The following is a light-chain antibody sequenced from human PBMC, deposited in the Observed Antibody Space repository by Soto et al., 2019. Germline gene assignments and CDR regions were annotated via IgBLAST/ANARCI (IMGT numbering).Light chain of an antibody. J-gene: IGLJ2*01. CDR2: NNN. V-gene: IGLV1-44*01. Sequence: QSVLTQPPSASGTPGQRVTISCSGSSSNIVSNPVHWYQQVPGTAPKLLIHNNNQRPSGVPARFSGSKSGTSASLAISGLQSEDEADYYCAAWDASLNGVLFGGGTKLPVL. CDR3: AAWDASLNGVL. CDR1: SSNIVSNP.